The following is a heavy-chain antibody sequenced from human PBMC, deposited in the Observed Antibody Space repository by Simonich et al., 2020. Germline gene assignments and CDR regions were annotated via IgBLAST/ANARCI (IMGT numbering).Heavy chain of an antibody. V-gene: IGHV4-39*02. CDR2: IYYSGST. CDR1: GGSISSSSYY. D-gene: IGHD1-26*01. CDR3: ARDGGSGSYY. J-gene: IGHJ4*02. Sequence: QLQLQESGPGLVKPSETLSLTCTVSGGSISSSSYYWGWIRQPPGKGLEWIGSIYYSGSTYYHPALKSRVTISVDTSKNQFSLKLSSVTAADTAVYYCARDGGSGSYYWGQGTLVTVSS.